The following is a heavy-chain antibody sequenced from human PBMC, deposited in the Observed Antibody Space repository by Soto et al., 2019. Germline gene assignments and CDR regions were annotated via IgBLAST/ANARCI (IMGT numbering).Heavy chain of an antibody. V-gene: IGHV4-39*01. CDR2: IYYSGST. Sequence: PSETPSLTCTVSGGSLSSSSYYWGWVRQPPGKGLEWIGSIYYSGSTYYNPSLKSRVTISVDTSKNQFSLKLSSVTAADTAVYYCARLGYSYGLAFDDWGQGTRVTVSS. CDR3: ARLGYSYGLAFDD. CDR1: GGSLSSSSYY. D-gene: IGHD5-18*01. J-gene: IGHJ4*02.